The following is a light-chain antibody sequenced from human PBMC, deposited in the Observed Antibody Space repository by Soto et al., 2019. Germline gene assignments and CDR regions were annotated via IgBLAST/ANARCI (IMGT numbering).Light chain of an antibody. Sequence: EIVLTQSPGTLSLSPGERATLSCRASQSVSSSYLAWYQQKPGQAPRLLIYGASSRATGIPDRFSGSGSGTDFPLTISRLEPEDFAGYYCQQYGSSPLTFGPGTKVDIK. CDR3: QQYGSSPLT. V-gene: IGKV3-20*01. CDR1: QSVSSSY. CDR2: GAS. J-gene: IGKJ3*01.